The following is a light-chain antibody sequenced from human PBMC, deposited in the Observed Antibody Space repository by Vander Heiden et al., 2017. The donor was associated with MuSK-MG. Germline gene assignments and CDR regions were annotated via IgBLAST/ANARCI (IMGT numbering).Light chain of an antibody. Sequence: DIQLTQSPSFLSASVGDRVTITCRASQDISSYLAWYQQKPGKAPELLIYAASTLQSGVPSRFSGSGSGAEFTLTLSSLQPEDFATYYCQQTNNYLFTFGPGTKVDIE. V-gene: IGKV1-9*01. CDR2: AAS. CDR1: QDISSY. CDR3: QQTNNYLFT. J-gene: IGKJ3*01.